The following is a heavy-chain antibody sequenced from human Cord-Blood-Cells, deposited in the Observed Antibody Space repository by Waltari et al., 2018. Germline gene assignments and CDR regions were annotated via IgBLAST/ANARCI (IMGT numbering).Heavy chain of an antibody. V-gene: IGHV1-69-2*01. D-gene: IGHD6-13*01. J-gene: IGHJ4*02. Sequence: EVQLVQSGAEVKKPGATVKISCKVSGYTFTDYYMHWVQQAPGKGLEWMGLVEPEDGKTIYAEKFQGRGTIPADTSTDTAYMELSSLRSEDTAVYYCATGRHSSSWYIDYWGQGTLVTVSS. CDR1: GYTFTDYY. CDR3: ATGRHSSSWYIDY. CDR2: VEPEDGKT.